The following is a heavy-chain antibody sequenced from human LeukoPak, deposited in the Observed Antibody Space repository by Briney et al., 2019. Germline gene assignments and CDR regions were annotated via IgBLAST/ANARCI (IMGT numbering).Heavy chain of an antibody. V-gene: IGHV4-34*01. Sequence: SETLSLTSAGYGGSFSDFDGSWIRQPPGKGLEWIGEINHSGSTDYNPSLKSRVTISVGTSKNQFSLKLTSVTAADTAVYYCGYSSAYQQHWGQGTLVTVSS. CDR3: GYSSAYQQH. CDR2: INHSGST. D-gene: IGHD3-22*01. J-gene: IGHJ1*01. CDR1: GGSFSDFD.